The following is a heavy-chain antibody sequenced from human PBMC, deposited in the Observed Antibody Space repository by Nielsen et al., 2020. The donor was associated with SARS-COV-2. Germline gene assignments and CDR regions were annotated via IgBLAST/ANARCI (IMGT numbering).Heavy chain of an antibody. CDR2: INTNTWNP. D-gene: IGHD3-10*01. Sequence: WVGQAPGQGLEWMGWINTNTWNPTYAQGFTGRFVFSLDTSVSTAYLQISSLKAEDTAVYYCARGGVTMVRGGYYYYYMDVWGKGTTVTVSS. J-gene: IGHJ6*03. CDR3: ARGGVTMVRGGYYYYYMDV. V-gene: IGHV7-4-1*02.